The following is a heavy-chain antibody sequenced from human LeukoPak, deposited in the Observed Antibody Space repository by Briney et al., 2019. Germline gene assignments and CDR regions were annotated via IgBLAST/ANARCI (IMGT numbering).Heavy chain of an antibody. CDR1: RSTFSRYC. CDR2: LSSSSSTL. V-gene: IGHV3-48*01. J-gene: IGHJ4*02. CDR3: ARAWYCSGGSCCNDN. Sequence: SLRLSCSASRSTFSRYCLHPVRPASFRRLEFVSYLSSSSSTLYYADSVKGRFTISRDNAKNSLYLQMTSLRAEDTAVYFCARAWYCSGGSCCNDNWGQATLVTVSS. D-gene: IGHD2-15*01.